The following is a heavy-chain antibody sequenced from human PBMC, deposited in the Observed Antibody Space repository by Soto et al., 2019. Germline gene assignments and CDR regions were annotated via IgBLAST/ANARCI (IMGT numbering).Heavy chain of an antibody. V-gene: IGHV1-69*13. D-gene: IGHD2-2*01. CDR2: IIPIFGTA. CDR3: ARDLDSEYCSSTSCRFDP. CDR1: GGTFSSYA. Sequence: VASVKVSCKASGGTFSSYAISWVRQAPGQGLEWMGGIIPIFGTANYAQKFQGRVTITADESTSTAYMELSSLRSEDTAVYYCARDLDSEYCSSTSCRFDPWGQGTLVTVSS. J-gene: IGHJ5*02.